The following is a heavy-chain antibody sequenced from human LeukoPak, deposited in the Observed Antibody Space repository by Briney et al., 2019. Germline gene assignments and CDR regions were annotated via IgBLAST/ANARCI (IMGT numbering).Heavy chain of an antibody. D-gene: IGHD6-19*01. V-gene: IGHV4-39*01. Sequence: SQTLSLTCTVSAGSVTSSSYYWGWIRQPPGKGLEWIGSIYYSGSTYYKPSLKSRVTMSVDTSKNQFSLKLSSVTAADTAVYYCARRDPVAGLDYWGQGTLVTVSS. CDR2: IYYSGST. CDR3: ARRDPVAGLDY. J-gene: IGHJ4*02. CDR1: AGSVTSSSYY.